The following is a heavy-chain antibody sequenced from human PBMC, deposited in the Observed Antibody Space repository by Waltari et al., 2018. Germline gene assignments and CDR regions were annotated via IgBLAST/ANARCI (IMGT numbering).Heavy chain of an antibody. V-gene: IGHV4-61*01. CDR1: GGSVSSGSYY. CDR3: ARGSRGYSYG. D-gene: IGHD5-18*01. Sequence: QVHLQESGPGLVKPSETLSLTCNVSGGSVSSGSYYWSWIRQPPGKGLEWIGYIYYSGSTNYNPSLKSRVTISVDTSKNQFSLKLTSVTAADTAVYYCARGSRGYSYGWGQGTLVIVSS. CDR2: IYYSGST. J-gene: IGHJ4*02.